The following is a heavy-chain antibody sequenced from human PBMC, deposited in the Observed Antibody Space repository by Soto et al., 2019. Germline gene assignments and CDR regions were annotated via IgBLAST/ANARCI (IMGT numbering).Heavy chain of an antibody. CDR1: GYTFTSYG. J-gene: IGHJ4*02. V-gene: IGHV1-18*01. D-gene: IGHD6-13*01. CDR2: ISAYNGNT. CDR3: ARDVVIAAAGLYYFDY. Sequence: QVQLVQSGAEVKKPGASVKVSCKASGYTFTSYGISWVRQAPGQGLEWMGWISAYNGNTNYAQKLQGRVTMTTDTXTXXAYMELRSLRSDDTAVYYCARDVVIAAAGLYYFDYWGQGTLVTVSS.